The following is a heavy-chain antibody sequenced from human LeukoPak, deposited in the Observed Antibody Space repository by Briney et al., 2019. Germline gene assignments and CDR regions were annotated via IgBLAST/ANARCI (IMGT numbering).Heavy chain of an antibody. V-gene: IGHV3-7*01. CDR2: IKQDGTEK. CDR1: GFTFSSYW. J-gene: IGHJ4*02. CDR3: ARGGTSGYSSSWHFWGGNYYFDY. D-gene: IGHD6-13*01. Sequence: GGSLRLSCAASGFTFSSYWMSWVRQAPGKGLEWVANIKQDGTEKYYVDSGKGRFTISRDNAKNSLYLQMNSLRAEDSAVYYCARGGTSGYSSSWHFWGGNYYFDYWGQGTLVTVSS.